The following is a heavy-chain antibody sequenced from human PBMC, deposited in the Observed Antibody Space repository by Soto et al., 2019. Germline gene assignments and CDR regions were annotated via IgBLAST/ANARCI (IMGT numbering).Heavy chain of an antibody. J-gene: IGHJ4*02. D-gene: IGHD1-1*01. CDR3: AKTAYKTSSFPLHY. CDR1: GYSFSSYF. Sequence: ASVKVSCKASGYSFSSYFIHWVRQAPGRGLEWVGIVSLSGGSANYAQKLQGRVAMSRATSTNTVSMELSSLRSEDTAVYYCAKTAYKTSSFPLHYWGQGTPVTVS. V-gene: IGHV1-46*01. CDR2: VSLSGGSA.